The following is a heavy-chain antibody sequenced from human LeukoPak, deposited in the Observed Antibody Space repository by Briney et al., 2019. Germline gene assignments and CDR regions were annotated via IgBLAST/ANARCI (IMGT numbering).Heavy chain of an antibody. CDR3: AKDQRSSPGDY. Sequence: GRSLRLSCAASGFTFSSYGMHWVRQAPGKGLEWVAVISYDGSNKYYADSVKGRFTISRDNSRNTVSLQMNSLRAEDTAVYYCAKDQRSSPGDYWGQGTLVTVSS. V-gene: IGHV3-30*18. J-gene: IGHJ4*02. D-gene: IGHD6-13*01. CDR2: ISYDGSNK. CDR1: GFTFSSYG.